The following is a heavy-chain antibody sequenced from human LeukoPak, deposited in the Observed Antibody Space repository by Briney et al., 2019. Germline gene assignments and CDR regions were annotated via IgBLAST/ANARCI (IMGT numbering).Heavy chain of an antibody. J-gene: IGHJ4*02. D-gene: IGHD3-10*01. CDR3: AKWGLLWFGSYFDY. CDR1: GFTFSSYA. Sequence: GGSLRLSCAASGFTFSSYAMSWVRQAPGKGLEWVSAISGSGGSTYYADSVKGRFTISRDTSKNTLDLQMNSLRAEETAVYYCAKWGLLWFGSYFDYWGQGTLVTVSS. V-gene: IGHV3-23*01. CDR2: ISGSGGST.